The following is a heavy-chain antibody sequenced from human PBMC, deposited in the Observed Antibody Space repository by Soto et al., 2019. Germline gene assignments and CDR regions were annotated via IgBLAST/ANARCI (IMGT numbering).Heavy chain of an antibody. Sequence: GASVKVSCKASGYTFTSYAISWVRQAPGQGLEWMGGIIPIFGTANYAQKFQGRVTITADESTSTAYMELSSLRSEDTAVYYCARSRGYQYYYGMDVWGQGTTVTVAS. CDR3: ARSRGYQYYYGMDV. V-gene: IGHV1-69*13. CDR2: IIPIFGTA. CDR1: GYTFTSYA. D-gene: IGHD5-18*01. J-gene: IGHJ6*02.